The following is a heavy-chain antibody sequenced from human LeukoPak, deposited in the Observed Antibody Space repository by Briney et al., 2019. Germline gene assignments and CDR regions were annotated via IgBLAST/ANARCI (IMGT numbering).Heavy chain of an antibody. V-gene: IGHV3-23*01. CDR1: GFTFGSYG. J-gene: IGHJ4*02. D-gene: IGHD3-22*01. CDR2: ITTTGATT. Sequence: GGSLRLSCAASGFTFGSYGMSWVRQAPGKGLEWVAFITTTGATTSYAGSVKGRFTISRDNARDTLYMQMNSLRDEDTALYHCTIMHGYYDGSGYWVQWGQGTLVTVSS. CDR3: TIMHGYYDGSGYWVQ.